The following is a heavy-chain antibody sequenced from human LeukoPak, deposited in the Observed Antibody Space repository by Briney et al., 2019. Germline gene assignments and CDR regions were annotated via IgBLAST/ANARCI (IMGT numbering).Heavy chain of an antibody. CDR2: IYPGDSDT. V-gene: IGHV5-51*07. J-gene: IGHJ3*02. CDR1: GYSFTSYW. D-gene: IGHD3-10*01. Sequence: GESLKISCKGSGYSFTSYWIGWVHQMPGKGLEWMGIIYPGDSDTRYSPSFQGQVTISADKSISTAYLQWSSLKASDTAMYYCASPASGGSRRNDAFDIWGQGTMVTVSS. CDR3: ASPASGGSRRNDAFDI.